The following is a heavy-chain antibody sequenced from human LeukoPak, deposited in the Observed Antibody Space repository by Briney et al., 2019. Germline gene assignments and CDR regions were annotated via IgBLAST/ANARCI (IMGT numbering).Heavy chain of an antibody. Sequence: SQTLSLTCTVSGGSISSGDYYWSWIRQPPGKGLEWIGYIYYSGSTNYNPSLKSRVIISIDTSRTHFSLKLSSVTAADTAVYYCARDPGGGGYYGSAHYAMDVWGQGTTVTVSS. D-gene: IGHD3-10*01. CDR3: ARDPGGGGYYGSAHYAMDV. CDR1: GGSISSGDYY. CDR2: IYYSGST. J-gene: IGHJ6*02. V-gene: IGHV4-61*03.